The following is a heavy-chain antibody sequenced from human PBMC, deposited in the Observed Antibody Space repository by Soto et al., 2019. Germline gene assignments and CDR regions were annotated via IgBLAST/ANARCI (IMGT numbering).Heavy chain of an antibody. Sequence: PGESLQSSCKGSGYSFTSYWIGRVRQMPGKGLEWMGIIYPGDSDTRYSPSFQGQVTISADKSISTAYLQWSSLKASDTAMYYCATHYYDSSGPRSDAFDIWGQGTMVTVSS. J-gene: IGHJ3*02. CDR1: GYSFTSYW. V-gene: IGHV5-51*01. D-gene: IGHD3-22*01. CDR2: IYPGDSDT. CDR3: ATHYYDSSGPRSDAFDI.